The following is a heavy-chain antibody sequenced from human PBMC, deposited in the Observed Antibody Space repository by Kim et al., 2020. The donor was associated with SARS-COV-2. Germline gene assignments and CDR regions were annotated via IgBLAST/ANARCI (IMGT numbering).Heavy chain of an antibody. Sequence: ASVKVSCKASGYTFTSYGISWVRQAPGQGLEWMGWISAYNGNTNYAQKLQGRVTMTTDTSTSTAYMELRSLRSDDTAVYYCARDAGRLDTVTTRSFDIWGQGTMVTVSS. J-gene: IGHJ3*02. V-gene: IGHV1-18*01. CDR3: ARDAGRLDTVTTRSFDI. CDR1: GYTFTSYG. D-gene: IGHD4-17*01. CDR2: ISAYNGNT.